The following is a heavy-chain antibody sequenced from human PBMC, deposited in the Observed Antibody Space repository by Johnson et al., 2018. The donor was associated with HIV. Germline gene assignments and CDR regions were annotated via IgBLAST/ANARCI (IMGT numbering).Heavy chain of an antibody. CDR2: IRYDGSNK. V-gene: IGHV3-30*02. CDR1: GFTFSYYA. D-gene: IGHD3-16*01. Sequence: VQLVESGGTLVQPEESLRLSCAASGFTFSYYALHWVRQAPGKGLEWVAFIRYDGSNKYYVDSVKGRFTISRDNAKNSLYLQMNSLRAEDTAVYYCARDRLMTATLFPDAFDIWGQGTMITVSS. J-gene: IGHJ3*02. CDR3: ARDRLMTATLFPDAFDI.